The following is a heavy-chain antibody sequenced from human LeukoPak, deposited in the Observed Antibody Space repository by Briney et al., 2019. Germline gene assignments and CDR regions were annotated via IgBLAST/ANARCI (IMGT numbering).Heavy chain of an antibody. D-gene: IGHD3-16*01. CDR3: ARVLDLSKRGLDAFDI. Sequence: ASVKVSCKASGYTFTSYYMHWVRQAPGQGLEWMGIINPSGGSTSYAQKFQGRVTMTRDTSTSTVYMELSSATAADTAVYYCARVLDLSKRGLDAFDIWGQGTMVTVSS. J-gene: IGHJ3*02. CDR1: GYTFTSYY. V-gene: IGHV1-46*01. CDR2: INPSGGST.